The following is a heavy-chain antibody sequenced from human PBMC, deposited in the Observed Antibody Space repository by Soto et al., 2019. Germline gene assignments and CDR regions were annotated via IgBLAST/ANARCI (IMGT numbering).Heavy chain of an antibody. CDR3: VKEGNCLYAHDG. CDR1: GGTCINKT. V-gene: IGHV3-23*01. J-gene: IGHJ6*01. Sequence: GGALKGTSVALGGTCINKTINWVRQAPGKGLEWVSVISGAGTSAYYADSVKGRFTISRDNSKNTLYMQMNSLRAEDTAIYFCVKEGNCLYAHDG. CDR2: ISGAGTSA. D-gene: IGHD2-8*01.